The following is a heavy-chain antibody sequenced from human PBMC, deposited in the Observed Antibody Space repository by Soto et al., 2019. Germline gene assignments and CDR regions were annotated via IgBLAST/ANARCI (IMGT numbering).Heavy chain of an antibody. CDR2: ISGFGDST. D-gene: IGHD2-2*01. J-gene: IGHJ5*02. CDR3: AKDAVVVVPAVIRNWFDP. Sequence: PGGSLRLSCAASVFSFSSYGMSWVRQAPGKGLEWVSGISGFGDSTYYADSVKGRFTISRDNTENTLYLQMNSLRAEDTVVYFCAKDAVVVVPAVIRNWFDPWGQGTQVTVSS. CDR1: VFSFSSYG. V-gene: IGHV3-23*01.